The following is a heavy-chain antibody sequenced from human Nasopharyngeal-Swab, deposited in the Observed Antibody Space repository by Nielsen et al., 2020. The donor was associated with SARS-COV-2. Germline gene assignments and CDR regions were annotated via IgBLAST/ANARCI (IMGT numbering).Heavy chain of an antibody. Sequence: GESLKISCAASGFSFSIYTMNWVRQAPGKGLEWVSAISSSGDYIYYAPSVEGRFTISRDNAKDSLYLQMNSLRAEDTAIYYCARDTPAMFAYWGQGALVTVSS. D-gene: IGHD3-10*02. CDR2: ISSSGDYI. CDR3: ARDTPAMFAY. V-gene: IGHV3-21*01. CDR1: GFSFSIYT. J-gene: IGHJ4*02.